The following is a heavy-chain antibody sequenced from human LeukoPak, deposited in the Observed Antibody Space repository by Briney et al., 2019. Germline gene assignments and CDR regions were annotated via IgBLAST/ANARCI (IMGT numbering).Heavy chain of an antibody. Sequence: SETLSLTCAVYGGSFSGYYWSWIRQPPGKGLEWIGEINHSGSINYNPSLKSRVTISVDTSKNQFSLKLSSVTAADTAVYYCARPNTAMVPYYFDYWGQGTLVTVSS. CDR2: INHSGSI. V-gene: IGHV4-34*01. CDR1: GGSFSGYY. D-gene: IGHD5-18*01. CDR3: ARPNTAMVPYYFDY. J-gene: IGHJ4*02.